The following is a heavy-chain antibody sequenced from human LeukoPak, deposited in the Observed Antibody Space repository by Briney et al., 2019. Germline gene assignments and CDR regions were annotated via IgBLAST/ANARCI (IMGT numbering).Heavy chain of an antibody. D-gene: IGHD2-8*01. J-gene: IGHJ4*02. Sequence: KAGGSLRLSCAASGFTFSSYAMSWVRQAPGKGLEWVSSISSSSSYIYYADSVKGRFTISRDNAKNSLYLQMNSLRAEDTAVYYCARSGYCTNGVCPQNYWGQGTLVTVSS. CDR1: GFTFSSYA. CDR3: ARSGYCTNGVCPQNY. V-gene: IGHV3-21*01. CDR2: ISSSSSYI.